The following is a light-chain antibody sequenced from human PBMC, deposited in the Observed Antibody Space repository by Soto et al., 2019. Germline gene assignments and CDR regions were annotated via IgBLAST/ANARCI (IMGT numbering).Light chain of an antibody. Sequence: DIPLTQSPSFLSASVGDRVTITCRASQGIGSSLAWYQQKPGKAPKLLIYAASTLHTGDPSRFSGSGSGTSCTPTVSRLQPEDFAPYSGDQLNSHPPVTCSEGTRL. CDR3: DQLNSHPPVT. CDR2: AAS. V-gene: IGKV1-9*01. CDR1: QGIGSS. J-gene: IGKJ5*01.